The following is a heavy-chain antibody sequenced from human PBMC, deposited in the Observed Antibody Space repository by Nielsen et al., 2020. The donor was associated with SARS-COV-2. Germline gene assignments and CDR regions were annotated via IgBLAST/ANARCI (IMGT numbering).Heavy chain of an antibody. CDR1: GYTLTELS. CDR3: AVVVPAAIRGYGMDV. CDR2: FDPEDGET. J-gene: IGHJ6*02. Sequence: ASVKVSCKVSGYTLTELSIHWVRQAPGKGLEWMGGFDPEDGETIYAQKFQGRVTMTEDTSTDTAHMELSSLRSEDTAVYYCAVVVPAAIRGYGMDVWGQGTTVTVSS. D-gene: IGHD2-2*02. V-gene: IGHV1-24*01.